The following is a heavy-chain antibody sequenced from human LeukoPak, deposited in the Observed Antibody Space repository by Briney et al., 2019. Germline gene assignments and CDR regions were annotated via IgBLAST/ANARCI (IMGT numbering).Heavy chain of an antibody. Sequence: GGSLRLSCAASGFTFGSYAMHWVRQAPGKGLEWVAVISYDGSNKYYADSVKGRFTISRDNSKNTLYLQMNSLRAEDTALYYCAKGPDHYYDSSGVDYWGQGTLVTVSS. V-gene: IGHV3-30*04. CDR3: AKGPDHYYDSSGVDY. D-gene: IGHD3-22*01. CDR2: ISYDGSNK. J-gene: IGHJ4*02. CDR1: GFTFGSYA.